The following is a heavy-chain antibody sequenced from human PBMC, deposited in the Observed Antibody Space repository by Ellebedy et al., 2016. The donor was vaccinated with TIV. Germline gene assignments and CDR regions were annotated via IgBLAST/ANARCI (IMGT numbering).Heavy chain of an antibody. V-gene: IGHV3-7*01. CDR3: ARDVSTDGWGAYFDC. D-gene: IGHD5-24*01. CDR1: GFIFKSYW. CDR2: INQDGREK. Sequence: PGGSLRLSCAASGFIFKSYWMSWVRQAPGKGLEWVANINQDGREKNCVDSVKGRFAISRDNAKNSLYLQMNSLRAEDTAVYFCARDVSTDGWGAYFDCWGQGTLVTVSS. J-gene: IGHJ4*02.